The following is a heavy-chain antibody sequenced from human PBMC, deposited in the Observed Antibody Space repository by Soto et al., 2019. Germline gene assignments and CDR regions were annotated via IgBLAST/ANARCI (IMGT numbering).Heavy chain of an antibody. CDR3: AKDLGLYGMDV. V-gene: IGHV3-30*18. CDR2: ISYDGSNK. J-gene: IGHJ6*02. CDR1: GFTFSSYG. D-gene: IGHD3-16*01. Sequence: QVQLVESGGGVVQPGRSLRLSCAASGFTFSSYGMHWVRQAPGKGLEWVAVISYDGSNKYYADPVKGRFTISRDNSKNTLYLQMNSLRAEDTAVYYCAKDLGLYGMDVWGQGTTVTVSS.